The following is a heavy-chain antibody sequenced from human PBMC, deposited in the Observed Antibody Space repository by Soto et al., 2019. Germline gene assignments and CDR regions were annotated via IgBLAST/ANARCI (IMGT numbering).Heavy chain of an antibody. CDR3: ARDGYYDFWSGYYPDNWFDP. D-gene: IGHD3-3*01. J-gene: IGHJ5*02. Sequence: SVKVSCKASGGTFSSYAISWVRQAPGQGLEWMGGIIPIFGTANYAQKFQGRVTITADESTSTAYMELSSLRSEDTAVYYCARDGYYDFWSGYYPDNWFDPWGQGTLVTVSS. CDR2: IIPIFGTA. V-gene: IGHV1-69*13. CDR1: GGTFSSYA.